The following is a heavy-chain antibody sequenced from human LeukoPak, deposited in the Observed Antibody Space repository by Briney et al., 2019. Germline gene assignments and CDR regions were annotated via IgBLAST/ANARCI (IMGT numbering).Heavy chain of an antibody. D-gene: IGHD2-2*02. CDR1: GGSISSYY. CDR2: IYYSGST. J-gene: IGHJ5*02. CDR3: AVTLGYCSSTSCHNNWFDP. V-gene: IGHV4-59*12. Sequence: PSETLSLTCTVSGGSISSYYWSWIRQPPGKGLEWIGYIYYSGSTNYNPSLKSRVTISVDTSKNQFSLKLSSVTAADTAVYYCAVTLGYCSSTSCHNNWFDPWGQGTLVTVSS.